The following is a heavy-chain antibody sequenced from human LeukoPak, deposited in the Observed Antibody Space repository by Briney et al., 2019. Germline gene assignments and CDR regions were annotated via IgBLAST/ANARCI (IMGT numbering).Heavy chain of an antibody. V-gene: IGHV3-53*01. CDR3: ARDRPFDP. J-gene: IGHJ5*02. CDR1: GFTVSSNY. Sequence: GGSLRLSCAASGFTVSSNYMSWVRQAPGKGLEWVSIIYSGGSTYYADSVRGRFTISRDNSKNTLYLQMNSLRAEDTAVYYCARDRPFDPWGQGTLVTVSS. CDR2: IYSGGST.